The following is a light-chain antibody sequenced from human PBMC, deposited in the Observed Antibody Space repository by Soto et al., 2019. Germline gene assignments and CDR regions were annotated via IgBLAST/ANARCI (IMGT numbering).Light chain of an antibody. V-gene: IGKV3-15*01. J-gene: IGKJ2*01. CDR2: GAF. Sequence: EIVMTQSPATLSVSPGERVTLSCRASQSISDNLAWFQQKSGQAPRLLIHGAFRRATGVSVRFTGSGCGIELSFTICRLQSEESAVYYCQQYYNWPPQYTFGQGTKLQIK. CDR3: QQYYNWPPQYT. CDR1: QSISDN.